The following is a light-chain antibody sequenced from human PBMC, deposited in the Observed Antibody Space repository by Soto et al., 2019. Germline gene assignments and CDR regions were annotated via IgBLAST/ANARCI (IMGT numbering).Light chain of an antibody. Sequence: ENVLTQSPGTLSLSPGESATLSCRASQNVNSNFLAWYQQKPGQAPRLLIFASSSRATGIPDRFSGSGSGTDFTLTINRLEPEDFAVYYCQQYSTSPLTFGGGTRVDIQ. CDR2: ASS. CDR1: QNVNSNF. CDR3: QQYSTSPLT. V-gene: IGKV3-20*01. J-gene: IGKJ4*01.